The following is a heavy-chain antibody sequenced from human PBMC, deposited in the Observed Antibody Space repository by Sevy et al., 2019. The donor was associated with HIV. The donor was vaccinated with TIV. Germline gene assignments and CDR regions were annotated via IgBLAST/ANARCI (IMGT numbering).Heavy chain of an antibody. Sequence: ASVKVSCKASGGTFSSYAISWVRQAPGQGLEWMGGIIPIFGTANYAQKFQGRVTITADESTSTAYMELSSLRSEDTAVYHCARGTGVGSSWPYFDYWGQRTLVTVSS. D-gene: IGHD6-13*01. CDR1: GGTFSSYA. V-gene: IGHV1-69*13. J-gene: IGHJ4*02. CDR2: IIPIFGTA. CDR3: ARGTGVGSSWPYFDY.